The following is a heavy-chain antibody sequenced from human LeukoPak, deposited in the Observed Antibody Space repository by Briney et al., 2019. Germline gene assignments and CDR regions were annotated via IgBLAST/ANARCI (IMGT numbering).Heavy chain of an antibody. Sequence: REASVKVSCKASGYTFTGYYMHWVRQAPGQGLEWMGWINPNSGGTNYAQKFQGRVTMTRDTSISTAYMGLSRLRSDDTAVYYCARVPNYYDSSGYNNWFDPWGQGTLVTVSS. J-gene: IGHJ5*02. CDR3: ARVPNYYDSSGYNNWFDP. CDR2: INPNSGGT. D-gene: IGHD3-22*01. V-gene: IGHV1-2*02. CDR1: GYTFTGYY.